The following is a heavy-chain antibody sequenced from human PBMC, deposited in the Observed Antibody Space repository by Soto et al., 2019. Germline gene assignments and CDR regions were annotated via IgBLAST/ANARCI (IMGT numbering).Heavy chain of an antibody. J-gene: IGHJ6*03. CDR3: ARDGVPTNYYYMDV. V-gene: IGHV1-2*04. CDR2: INPNSGGT. D-gene: IGHD5-12*01. CDR1: GYTFTGYY. Sequence: ASVKVSCKASGYTFTGYYMHWVRQAPGQGLEWMGWINPNSGGTNYAQKFQGWVTMTRDTSISTAYMELSRLRSDDTAVYYCARDGVPTNYYYMDVWGKGTTVTVSS.